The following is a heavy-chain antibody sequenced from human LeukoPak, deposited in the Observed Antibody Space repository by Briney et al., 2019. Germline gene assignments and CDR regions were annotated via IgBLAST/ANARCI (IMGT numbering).Heavy chain of an antibody. D-gene: IGHD3-10*01. CDR2: ISYDGSNK. V-gene: IGHV3-30*18. Sequence: GRSLRFSCAASGFTFSSYGMHWVRQAPGKGLEWVAVISYDGSNKYYADSVKGRFTISRDNSKNTLYLQMNSLRAEDTAVYYCAKDNAYYYADYWGQGTLVTVSS. CDR3: AKDNAYYYADY. J-gene: IGHJ4*02. CDR1: GFTFSSYG.